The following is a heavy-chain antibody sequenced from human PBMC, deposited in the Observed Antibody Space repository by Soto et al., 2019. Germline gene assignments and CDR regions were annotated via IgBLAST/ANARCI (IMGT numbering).Heavy chain of an antibody. CDR2: IKSKTDGGTT. CDR1: GFTFSNAW. CDR3: PPDEPIAAAGEWFDP. Sequence: GGSLRLSCAASGFTFSNAWMSWVRQAPGKGLEWVGRIKSKTDGGTTDYAAPVKGRFTISRDDSKNTLYLQMNSLKTEDTAVYYCPPDEPIAAAGEWFDPWGQGTLVTVSS. D-gene: IGHD6-13*01. V-gene: IGHV3-15*01. J-gene: IGHJ5*02.